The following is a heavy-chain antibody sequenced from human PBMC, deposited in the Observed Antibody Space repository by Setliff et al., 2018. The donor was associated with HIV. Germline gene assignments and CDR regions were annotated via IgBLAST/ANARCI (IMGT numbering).Heavy chain of an antibody. J-gene: IGHJ4*02. CDR3: ARGWMATLNGPIGY. CDR1: GGTFISYA. Sequence: SVKVSCKASGGTFISYAFTWVRQAPGQGLEWMGGFTPILGIPTYAQKFQGRVTITADTSTSTAYMELSSLRSEDTAVYYCARGWMATLNGPIGYWGREPWSPSPQ. CDR2: FTPILGIP. V-gene: IGHV1-69*10. D-gene: IGHD5-12*01.